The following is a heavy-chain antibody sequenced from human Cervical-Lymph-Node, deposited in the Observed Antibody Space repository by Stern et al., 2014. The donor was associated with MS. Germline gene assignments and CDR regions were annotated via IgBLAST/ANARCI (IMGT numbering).Heavy chain of an antibody. Sequence: EVQLVQSGGGLVKPGGSLRLSCAASGFTFSRYTMNWVRQAPGKGLEWVSCISISSSYTYYAASVKGRFTISREDAKKSLDLQMNSLRAEDTAVYYCASRSQDIVPTIDYYYGMDVWGQGTTVTVSS. D-gene: IGHD5-12*01. J-gene: IGHJ6*02. CDR1: GFTFSRYT. CDR2: ISISSSYT. V-gene: IGHV3-21*01. CDR3: ASRSQDIVPTIDYYYGMDV.